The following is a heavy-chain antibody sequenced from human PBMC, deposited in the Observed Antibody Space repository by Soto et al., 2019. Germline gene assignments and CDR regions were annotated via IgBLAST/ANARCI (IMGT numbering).Heavy chain of an antibody. J-gene: IGHJ4*02. V-gene: IGHV3-48*03. Sequence: GGSLRLSCAVSGLTFSSFEMDWVRQAAGKGPEWISYISRGATTTYYADSVRGRFTISRDDAENSVFLQMDSLRVEDTAIYLCATRSTDYYFYWGQGTLVTVSS. CDR1: GLTFSSFE. D-gene: IGHD3-9*01. CDR3: ATRSTDYYFY. CDR2: ISRGATTT.